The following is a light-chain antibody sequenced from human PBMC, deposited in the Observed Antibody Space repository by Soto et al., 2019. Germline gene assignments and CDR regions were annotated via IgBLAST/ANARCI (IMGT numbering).Light chain of an antibody. CDR2: GAS. J-gene: IGKJ4*01. CDR1: QAIYSY. V-gene: IGKV1-9*01. CDR3: QQYGSSPLT. Sequence: DIQLTQSPFFLSASVGDRVTISCRASQAIYSYLAWYQQKPGKAPKLLIFGASSRATGIPDRFSGSGSGTDFTLTISRLEPEDFAVYYCQQYGSSPLTFGGGTKVEIK.